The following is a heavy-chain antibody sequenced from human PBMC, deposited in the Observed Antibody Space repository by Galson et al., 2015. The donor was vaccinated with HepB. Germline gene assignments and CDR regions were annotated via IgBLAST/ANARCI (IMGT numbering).Heavy chain of an antibody. D-gene: IGHD2-2*01. Sequence: SLRLSCAASGFTFNSYAMSWVRQAPGKGLEWVSAVSGNGGTTYYADSVKGRFTISRDNSKNTLYLRANSLRAEDTAVYYCTKESPYSGSPNCRYYSFDSWGQGILVTVSS. CDR3: TKESPYSGSPNCRYYSFDS. CDR1: GFTFNSYA. J-gene: IGHJ4*02. CDR2: VSGNGGTT. V-gene: IGHV3-23*01.